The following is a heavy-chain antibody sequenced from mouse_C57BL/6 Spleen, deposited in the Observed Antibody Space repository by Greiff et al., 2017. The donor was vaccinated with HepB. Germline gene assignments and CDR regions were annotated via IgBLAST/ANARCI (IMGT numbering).Heavy chain of an antibody. Sequence: QVQLQQPGAELVKPGASVKLSCKASGYTFTSYWMHWVKQRPGQGLEWIGMIHPNSGSTNYNEKFKSKATLTVDKSSSTAYMQLSSLTSEDSAVYYCARGGDYDDGPWFAYWGQGTLVTVSA. CDR2: IHPNSGST. J-gene: IGHJ3*01. D-gene: IGHD2-4*01. CDR1: GYTFTSYW. V-gene: IGHV1-64*01. CDR3: ARGGDYDDGPWFAY.